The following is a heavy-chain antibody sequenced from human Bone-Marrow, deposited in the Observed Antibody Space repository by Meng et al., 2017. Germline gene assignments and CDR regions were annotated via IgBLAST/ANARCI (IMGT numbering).Heavy chain of an antibody. CDR1: GFTFSGYE. CDR2: ISSSASTI. Sequence: GGSLRLSCAASGFTFSGYEMNWVRQAPGKGLEWVSYISSSASTIYYADSVKGRFTISRDNAKNSLYLQMNSLRAEDTAVYYCARAQSGYSYGYWGYWGQGTLVTVSS. V-gene: IGHV3-48*03. CDR3: ARAQSGYSYGYWGY. D-gene: IGHD5-18*01. J-gene: IGHJ4*02.